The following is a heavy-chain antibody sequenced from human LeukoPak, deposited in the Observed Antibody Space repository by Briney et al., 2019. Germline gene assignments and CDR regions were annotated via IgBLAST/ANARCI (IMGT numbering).Heavy chain of an antibody. V-gene: IGHV3-23*01. CDR3: AKDPTPGTTPNWFDP. J-gene: IGHJ5*02. D-gene: IGHD1-1*01. CDR2: ITSSGSTT. CDR1: GFTLSSYA. Sequence: PGGSLRLSCVASGFTLSSYAMSWVRHAPGKGLEWVSGITSSGSTTFYADSVKGRFTISRDNAKNALYLQINSLRAEDKAVYYCAKDPTPGTTPNWFDPWGQGTLVTVST.